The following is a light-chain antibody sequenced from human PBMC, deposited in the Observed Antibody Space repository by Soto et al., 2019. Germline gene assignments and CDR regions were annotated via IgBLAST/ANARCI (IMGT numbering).Light chain of an antibody. V-gene: IGLV1-40*01. CDR3: QSYDSSLTLYV. Sequence: QSVLTQPPSVSGAPGQRVTISCNGSSSNIGAGYDVHWYQQFPGTAPKLLIYGNSNRPSGVPDRFSGSKSGTSVSLAITGLQAEDEADYYGQSYDSSLTLYVFLTGTKVTV. CDR2: GNS. CDR1: SSNIGAGYD. J-gene: IGLJ1*01.